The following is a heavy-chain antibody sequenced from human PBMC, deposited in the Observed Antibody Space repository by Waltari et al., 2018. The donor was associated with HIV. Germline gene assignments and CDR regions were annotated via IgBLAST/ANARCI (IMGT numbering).Heavy chain of an antibody. CDR1: GYTFTSYD. V-gene: IGHV1-8*01. D-gene: IGHD3-3*01. CDR2: MNPKSGNT. Sequence: QVQLVQSGAEVKRPGASVKVSCKASGYTFTSYDLNWVRQATGQGIEWRGWMNPKSGNTGYGPKFEGRVTMTRNTSTTTAYMELKNLRSDDTAVYYCARGRGFLEPFEKWGQGTLVTVPS. J-gene: IGHJ4*02. CDR3: ARGRGFLEPFEK.